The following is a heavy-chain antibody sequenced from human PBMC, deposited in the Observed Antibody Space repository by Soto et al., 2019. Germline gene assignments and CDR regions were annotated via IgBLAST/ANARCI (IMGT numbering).Heavy chain of an antibody. Sequence: QVQLQESGPGLVKPSGTLSLTCAVSGGSISSSHWWSWVRQPPGKGLEWIGEIYHSGNTNYNPSLKSRVTISVDESTNQVYLRLSSVTAADTAVYYCAREGAARFDYWGQGTLVIVSS. D-gene: IGHD6-6*01. CDR1: GGSISSSHW. CDR3: AREGAARFDY. CDR2: IYHSGNT. V-gene: IGHV4-4*02. J-gene: IGHJ4*02.